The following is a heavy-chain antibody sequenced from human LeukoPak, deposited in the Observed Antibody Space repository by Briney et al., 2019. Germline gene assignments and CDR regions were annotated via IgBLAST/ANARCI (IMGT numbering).Heavy chain of an antibody. V-gene: IGHV4-34*09. CDR2: IHSDGTP. CDR3: ARDRGDYSGDPGYFDY. Sequence: SETLSLTCAVYGGSFSGYYWSWIRQRPGKGLEWIGNIHSDGTPSYNPSLRGRVSISRDRSKNQFSLRLTSVTAGDTAFYYCARDRGDYSGDPGYFDYWGQGPLVTVSS. D-gene: IGHD4-4*01. CDR1: GGSFSGYY. J-gene: IGHJ4*02.